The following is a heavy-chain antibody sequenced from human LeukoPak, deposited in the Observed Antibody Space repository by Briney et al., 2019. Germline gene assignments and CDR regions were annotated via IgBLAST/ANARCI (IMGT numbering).Heavy chain of an antibody. CDR1: GGSFSGYF. CDR3: ARGYEGYYYYYGMDV. CDR2: INHSGIT. J-gene: IGHJ6*02. V-gene: IGHV4-34*01. Sequence: SETLSLTCAVYGGSFSGYFWNWIRQPPGKGLEWIGEINHSGITNYNPSLKSRVTISGDTSKNQFSLKVSSVTAADTAVYYCARGYEGYYYYYGMDVWSQGTTVTVSS. D-gene: IGHD3-22*01.